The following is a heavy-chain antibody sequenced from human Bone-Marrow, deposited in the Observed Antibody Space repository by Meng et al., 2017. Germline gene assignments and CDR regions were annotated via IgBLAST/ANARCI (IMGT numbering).Heavy chain of an antibody. CDR2: IYSGGTT. V-gene: IGHV3-53*02. Sequence: EVQLVVTGGGLIQPGGSLRLSCAASGFSVSSSYISWVRQAPGKGPEWVSVIYSGGTTYYADSVKGRFTISRDNSRNTLYLQVNSLRAEDTAVYYCARVLRGWGYFDYWGQGTLVTVSS. CDR3: ARVLRGWGYFDY. CDR1: GFSVSSSY. D-gene: IGHD3-10*01. J-gene: IGHJ4*02.